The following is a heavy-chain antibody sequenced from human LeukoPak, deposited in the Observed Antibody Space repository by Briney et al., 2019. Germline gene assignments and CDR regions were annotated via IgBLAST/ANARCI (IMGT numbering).Heavy chain of an antibody. J-gene: IGHJ3*02. CDR2: ITSTTNYI. Sequence: GGSLSLSCAASGFSFSNYNMNWVRQAPGKGLEWVSSITSTTNYIYYADSVKGRFTISRDNAKNSLFLQMHSLRAEDTAVYYCARGASVVAGSDNAFDIWGQGTMVTVSS. CDR3: ARGASVVAGSDNAFDI. CDR1: GFSFSNYN. D-gene: IGHD6-19*01. V-gene: IGHV3-21*01.